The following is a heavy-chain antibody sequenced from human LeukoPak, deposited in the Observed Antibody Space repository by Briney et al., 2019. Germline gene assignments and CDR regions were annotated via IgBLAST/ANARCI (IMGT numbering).Heavy chain of an antibody. CDR2: IYSGGSA. CDR1: GFTVSSNY. Sequence: GGSLRLSCAASGFTVSSNYMSWVRQAPGKGLEWVSIIYSGGSAYYADSVRGRFTISRDNSKNTLYLLMNSLRAEDTAVYYCATSGWWGYFDYWGQGTLVTVSS. CDR3: ATSGWWGYFDY. D-gene: IGHD6-19*01. J-gene: IGHJ4*02. V-gene: IGHV3-66*01.